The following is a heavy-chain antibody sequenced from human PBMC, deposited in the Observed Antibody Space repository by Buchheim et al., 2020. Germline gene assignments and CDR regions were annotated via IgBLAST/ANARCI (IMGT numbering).Heavy chain of an antibody. CDR1: GFTFSSYW. CDR3: ARGRYYDFWSGIVPSLNFDY. V-gene: IGHV3-7*01. D-gene: IGHD3-3*01. CDR2: IKQDGSEK. J-gene: IGHJ4*02. Sequence: EVQLVESGGGLVQPGGSLRLSCAASGFTFSSYWMSWVRQAPGKGLEWVANIKQDGSEKYYVDLVKGRFTISRDNAKNSLYLQMNSLRAEDTAVYYCARGRYYDFWSGIVPSLNFDYWGQGTL.